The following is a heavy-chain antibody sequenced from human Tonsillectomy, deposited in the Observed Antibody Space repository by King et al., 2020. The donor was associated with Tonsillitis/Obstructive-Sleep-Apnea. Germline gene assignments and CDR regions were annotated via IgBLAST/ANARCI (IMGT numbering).Heavy chain of an antibody. CDR2: INWDGGSS. J-gene: IGHJ4*02. Sequence: VQLVESGGVVVQPGGSLRLTCAASGFSFDDYTMHWVRQAPGKGLEWVSLINWDGGSSYYADSVKGRFTISRDNSKNSLYLQMNSLRTEDTALYYCAKWGGGVRYSKHYFDYWGQGTLVTVSS. CDR1: GFSFDDYT. CDR3: AKWGGGVRYSKHYFDY. V-gene: IGHV3-43*01. D-gene: IGHD3-10*01.